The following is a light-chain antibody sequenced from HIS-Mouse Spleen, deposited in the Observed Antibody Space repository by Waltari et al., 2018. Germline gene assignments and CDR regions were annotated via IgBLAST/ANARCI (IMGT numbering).Light chain of an antibody. Sequence: SYELPQPPSVSVSPGQTARLTCSGDALPTKSAYWYQQKSGQAPVLVISEDSKRPSGIPERFSGSSSGTMATLTISGAQVEDEADYYCYSTDSSGNHRVFGGGTKLTVL. J-gene: IGLJ2*01. V-gene: IGLV3-10*01. CDR2: EDS. CDR1: ALPTKS. CDR3: YSTDSSGNHRV.